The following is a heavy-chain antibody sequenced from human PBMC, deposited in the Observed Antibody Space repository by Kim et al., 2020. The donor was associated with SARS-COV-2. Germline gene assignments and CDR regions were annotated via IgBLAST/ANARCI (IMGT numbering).Heavy chain of an antibody. CDR1: GFTFSSYS. D-gene: IGHD2-15*01. CDR3: ARDGIVVVVEWGDAFDI. J-gene: IGHJ3*02. CDR2: ISSSSSTI. Sequence: GGSLRLSCAASGFTFSSYSMNWVRQAPGKGLEWVSYISSSSSTIYYADSVKGRFTISRDNAKNSLYLQMNSLRDEDTAVYYCARDGIVVVVEWGDAFDIWGQGTMVTVSS. V-gene: IGHV3-48*02.